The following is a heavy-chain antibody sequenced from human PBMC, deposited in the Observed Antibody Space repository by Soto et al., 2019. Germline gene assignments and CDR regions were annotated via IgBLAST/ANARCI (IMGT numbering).Heavy chain of an antibody. D-gene: IGHD4-17*01. CDR1: GGSISSSSYY. CDR3: ARVSTVTTFLRGLSDY. V-gene: IGHV4-39*01. Sequence: SETLSLTCTVSGGSISSSSYYWGWIRQPPGKGLEWIGSIYYSGSTYYNPSLKSRVTISVDTSKNQFSLKLSSVTAADTAVYYCARVSTVTTFLRGLSDYWGQGTLVTVSS. CDR2: IYYSGST. J-gene: IGHJ4*02.